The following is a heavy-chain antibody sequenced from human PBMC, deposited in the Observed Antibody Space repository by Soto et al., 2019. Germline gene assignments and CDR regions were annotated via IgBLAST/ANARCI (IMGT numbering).Heavy chain of an antibody. Sequence: QVQLVESGGGVVQPGRSLRLSCAASGLPFSASGMHWVRQAPGKGLEWVAMIWSDGSKEYYADSVEGRFTITRDNSKNMVFLQMDSLRAEDTAVYYCARDKGTTCLDTWGQGNMVTVSS. D-gene: IGHD1-26*01. V-gene: IGHV3-33*01. CDR3: ARDKGTTCLDT. CDR1: GLPFSASG. CDR2: IWSDGSKE. J-gene: IGHJ5*02.